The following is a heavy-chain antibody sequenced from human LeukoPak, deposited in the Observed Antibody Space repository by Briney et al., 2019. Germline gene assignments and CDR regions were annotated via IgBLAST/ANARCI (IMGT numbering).Heavy chain of an antibody. CDR2: ISSSSSTI. J-gene: IGHJ3*02. Sequence: AGGSLRLSCAASGFTFSSYSMNWVRQAPGKGLEWVSYISSSSSTIYYADSVKSRFTISRDNAKNSLYLQMNSLRDEDTAVYYCARVVVVAASFDAFDIWGQGTMVTVSS. CDR1: GFTFSSYS. D-gene: IGHD2-15*01. CDR3: ARVVVVAASFDAFDI. V-gene: IGHV3-48*02.